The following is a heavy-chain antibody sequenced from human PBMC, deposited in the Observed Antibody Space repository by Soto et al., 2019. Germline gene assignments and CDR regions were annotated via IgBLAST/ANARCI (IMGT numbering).Heavy chain of an antibody. J-gene: IGHJ4*02. CDR1: GFSFSISP. D-gene: IGHD7-27*01. Sequence: GGSLRLSCAASGFSFSISPMHWVRQAPGKGPEWVALISYDGTNKFYADSVKGRFTASRDNSKSTLYLQVDSLRPEDAAVYYCARDPKTSGGQHWAFNYFDSWGQGTLVTVSS. V-gene: IGHV3-30-3*01. CDR3: ARDPKTSGGQHWAFNYFDS. CDR2: ISYDGTNK.